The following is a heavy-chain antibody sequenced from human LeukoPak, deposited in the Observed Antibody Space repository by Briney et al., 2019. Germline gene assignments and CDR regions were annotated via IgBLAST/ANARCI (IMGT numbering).Heavy chain of an antibody. J-gene: IGHJ4*02. CDR3: AKHSGSYFIYYVDS. V-gene: IGHV3-23*01. Sequence: PGGSLRLSCAGSGFTFSSYGMSWVRQAPGKGLEWVSTISGSGYNTYYADSVKGRFSISRDNSANTLYLQMNSLRAEDTALYYCAKHSGSYFIYYVDSWGQGTLVTVS. CDR2: ISGSGYNT. CDR1: GFTFSSYG. D-gene: IGHD1-26*01.